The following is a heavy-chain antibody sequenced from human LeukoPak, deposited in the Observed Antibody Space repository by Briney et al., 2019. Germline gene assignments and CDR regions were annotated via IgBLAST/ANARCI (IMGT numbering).Heavy chain of an antibody. CDR2: ISGSGGST. CDR3: ARGRAVSGMYFDH. Sequence: GGSLRLSCAASGFTFSSYAMSWVRQAPGKGLESVSAISGSGGSTYYADSVKGRFTISRDNSKNTLYLQMNSLTAEDTAVYYCARGRAVSGMYFDHWGQGTLVSVSS. CDR1: GFTFSSYA. J-gene: IGHJ4*02. D-gene: IGHD6-19*01. V-gene: IGHV3-23*01.